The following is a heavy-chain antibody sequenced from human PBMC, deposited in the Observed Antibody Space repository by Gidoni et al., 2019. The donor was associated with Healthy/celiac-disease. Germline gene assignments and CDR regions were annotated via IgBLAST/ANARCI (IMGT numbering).Heavy chain of an antibody. D-gene: IGHD6-19*01. CDR1: GGSISSGSYY. Sequence: QVQLQESGPGLVKPSQTLSLTCTVSGGSISSGSYYWSWIRQPAGKGLEWIGRIYTSGSTNYNPSLKSRFTISVDTSKNQFSLKLSSVTAADTAVYYCARAPGDSSGWYNNGMDVWGQGTTVTVSS. CDR2: IYTSGST. J-gene: IGHJ6*02. V-gene: IGHV4-61*02. CDR3: ARAPGDSSGWYNNGMDV.